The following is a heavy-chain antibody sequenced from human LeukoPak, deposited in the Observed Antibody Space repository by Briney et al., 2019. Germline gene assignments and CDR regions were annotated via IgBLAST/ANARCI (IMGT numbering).Heavy chain of an antibody. CDR3: ARDSRRYSYGLNYYYMDV. J-gene: IGHJ6*03. Sequence: HWASVKVSCTASGYTFTSYAMHWARQAPGQRLEWMGWINAGNGNTKYSQEFQGRVTITRDTSASTAYMELSSLRSEDMAVYYCARDSRRYSYGLNYYYMDVWGKGTTVTVSS. CDR1: GYTFTSYA. D-gene: IGHD5-18*01. V-gene: IGHV1-3*03. CDR2: INAGNGNT.